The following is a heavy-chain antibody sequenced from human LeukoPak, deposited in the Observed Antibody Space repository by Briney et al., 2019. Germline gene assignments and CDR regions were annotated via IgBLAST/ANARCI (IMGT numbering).Heavy chain of an antibody. J-gene: IGHJ4*02. CDR2: ISWNSGSI. D-gene: IGHD5-18*01. Sequence: AGGSLRLSCAASGFTFDDYAMHWVRQAPGKGLEWVSGISWNSGSIGYADSVKGRFTISRDNAKNSLYLQMNSLRAEDTALYYCAKDRGYSYGLGVDYWGQGTLVTVSS. V-gene: IGHV3-9*01. CDR1: GFTFDDYA. CDR3: AKDRGYSYGLGVDY.